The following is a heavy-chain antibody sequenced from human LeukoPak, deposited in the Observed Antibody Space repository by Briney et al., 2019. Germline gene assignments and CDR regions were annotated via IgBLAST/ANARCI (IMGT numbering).Heavy chain of an antibody. Sequence: SETLSLTCTVSGGSISSYYWGWIRQPPGKGLEWIGSIYYSGITYYNPSLKSRVTISVDTSKNHFSLKLSSVTAADTAVYYCARLSDYGSGNFDYWGQGTLVTVSS. CDR1: GGSISSYY. CDR3: ARLSDYGSGNFDY. D-gene: IGHD3-10*01. V-gene: IGHV4-39*02. CDR2: IYYSGIT. J-gene: IGHJ4*02.